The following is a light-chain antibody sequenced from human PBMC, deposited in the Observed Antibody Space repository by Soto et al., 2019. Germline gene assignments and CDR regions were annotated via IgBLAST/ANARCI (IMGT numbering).Light chain of an antibody. CDR2: GAS. J-gene: IGKJ1*01. CDR3: QQYNNWPWT. CDR1: QSVSSN. Sequence: EIVMTQSRATLSVSPGERATLSCRASQSVSSNLAWYQQKPGQAPRLLIYGASTRATGIPARFSGSGSGTELTLTISSLQSEDFAVYYCQQYNNWPWTFGQGTKVEIK. V-gene: IGKV3-15*01.